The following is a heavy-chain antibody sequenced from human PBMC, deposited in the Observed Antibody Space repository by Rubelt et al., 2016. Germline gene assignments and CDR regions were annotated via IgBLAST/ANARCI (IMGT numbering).Heavy chain of an antibody. V-gene: IGHV1-69*10. Sequence: QVQLVQSGAEMKKPGSSVKVSCKASGGTFSDYSISWVRQAPGQGLEWMGGIMPILGIPNYAQKFQGRVTITADKSTWTAYIELSSLGSEDTAIYYCAAGEGYNYIDDYWGQGTLVTVSS. CDR1: GGTFSDYS. CDR2: IMPILGIP. J-gene: IGHJ4*02. CDR3: AAGEGYNYIDDY. D-gene: IGHD5-24*01.